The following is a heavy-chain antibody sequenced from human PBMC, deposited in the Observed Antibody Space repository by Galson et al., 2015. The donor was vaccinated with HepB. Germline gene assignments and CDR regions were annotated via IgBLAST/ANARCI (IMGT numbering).Heavy chain of an antibody. CDR1: GFTFSSYA. CDR2: ISSSGSTI. J-gene: IGHJ3*02. D-gene: IGHD3-22*01. Sequence: SLRLSCAASGFTFSSYAMHWVRQAPGKGLEWVSYISSSGSTIYYADSVKGRFTISRDNAKNSLYLQMNSLRAEDTAVYYCARHATTIDFDIWGQGTMVTVSS. V-gene: IGHV3-48*03. CDR3: ARHATTIDFDI.